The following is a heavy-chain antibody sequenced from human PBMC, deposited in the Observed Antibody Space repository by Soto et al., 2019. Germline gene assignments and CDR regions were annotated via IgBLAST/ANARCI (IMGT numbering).Heavy chain of an antibody. D-gene: IGHD5-12*01. CDR3: ASLDSGYNDY. CDR1: GGSISSYY. V-gene: IGHV4-59*01. J-gene: IGHJ4*02. CDR2: IYYSGST. Sequence: SKTLSLTCTVSGGSISSYYWSWIRQPPGKGLEWIGYIYYSGSTNYNPSLKSRVTISVDTSKNQFSLKLSSVTAADTAVYYCASLDSGYNDYWGQGTLVTVSS.